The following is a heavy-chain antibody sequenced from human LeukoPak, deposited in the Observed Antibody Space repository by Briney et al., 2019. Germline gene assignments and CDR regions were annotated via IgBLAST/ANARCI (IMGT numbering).Heavy chain of an antibody. CDR3: ARCGDYDILTGYYDY. J-gene: IGHJ4*02. Sequence: GGSLRLSCAASGFTFSSYSMNWVRQAPGKGLEWVSYISSSSSTIYYADSVKGRFTISRDNAKNSLYLQMNSLRAEDTAVYYCARCGDYDILTGYYDYWGQGTLVTVSS. CDR2: ISSSSSTI. D-gene: IGHD3-9*01. V-gene: IGHV3-48*04. CDR1: GFTFSSYS.